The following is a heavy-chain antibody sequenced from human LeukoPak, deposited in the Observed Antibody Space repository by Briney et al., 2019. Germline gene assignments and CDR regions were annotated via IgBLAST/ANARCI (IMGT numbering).Heavy chain of an antibody. CDR3: AREYREYYYYGMDV. CDR2: IWYDGSNK. V-gene: IGHV3-33*01. Sequence: PGRSLRLSCAASGFTFSSYGMHWVRQAPGKGLEWVAVIWYDGSNKYYADSVKGRFTISRDNSKNTLYLQMNSLRAEDTAVYYCAREYREYYYYGMDVWGQGTMVTVSS. D-gene: IGHD5-12*01. J-gene: IGHJ6*02. CDR1: GFTFSSYG.